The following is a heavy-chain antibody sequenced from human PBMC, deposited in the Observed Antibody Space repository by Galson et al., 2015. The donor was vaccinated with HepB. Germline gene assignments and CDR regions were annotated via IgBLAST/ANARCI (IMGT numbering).Heavy chain of an antibody. Sequence: SLRLSCAASGFTFSSNGMHWVRQAPGKGLEWVAVIWYDGSSKYYVDSVKGRFTISRDNSKNTLYLQMNSLRAEDTAVYYCARHPGWGGRDYYYYMDVWGKGTTVTVSS. J-gene: IGHJ6*03. V-gene: IGHV3-33*01. D-gene: IGHD3-16*01. CDR1: GFTFSSNG. CDR3: ARHPGWGGRDYYYYMDV. CDR2: IWYDGSSK.